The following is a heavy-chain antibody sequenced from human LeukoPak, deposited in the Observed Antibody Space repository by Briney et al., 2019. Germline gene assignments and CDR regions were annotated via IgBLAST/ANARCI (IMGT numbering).Heavy chain of an antibody. V-gene: IGHV3-48*03. Sequence: PGGSLRLSCAASGFTFSSCEMNWVRQAPGKGLEWISYIGSSGSSTDYADSVEGRFTISRDNTKNSLYLEMNRLRAEDTAVYYCARDSAYYGSGSIVYSYYGMDVWGHGTTVTVSS. CDR2: IGSSGSST. CDR1: GFTFSSCE. D-gene: IGHD3-10*01. J-gene: IGHJ6*02. CDR3: ARDSAYYGSGSIVYSYYGMDV.